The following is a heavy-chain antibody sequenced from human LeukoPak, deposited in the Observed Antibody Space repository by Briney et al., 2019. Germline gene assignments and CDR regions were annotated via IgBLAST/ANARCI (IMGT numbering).Heavy chain of an antibody. D-gene: IGHD2-15*01. CDR3: VKDPRSFVGRPPDS. V-gene: IGHV3-23*01. CDR1: GFTFSNYA. J-gene: IGHJ4*02. Sequence: GGSLRLSCAASGFTFSNYAMTWVRQAPGKGLEWVSSISGSGETTYYADSVKGRLSISRDNSKNTLYLQMNSLRAEDTAVYYCVKDPRSFVGRPPDSWGQGTLVTVSS. CDR2: ISGSGETT.